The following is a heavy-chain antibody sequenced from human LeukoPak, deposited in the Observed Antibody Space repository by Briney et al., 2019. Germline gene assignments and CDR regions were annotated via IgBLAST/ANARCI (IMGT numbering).Heavy chain of an antibody. CDR3: ARDHWKDCSGGSCPSYLDY. CDR1: GGSISSYY. J-gene: IGHJ4*02. D-gene: IGHD2-15*01. CDR2: IYTSGST. Sequence: SETLSLTCTVSGGSISSYYWSWIRQPAGKGLEWIGRIYTSGSTNYNPSLKSRVTMSVDTSKNQFSLKLSSVTAADTAVYYCARDHWKDCSGGSCPSYLDYWGQGILVTVSS. V-gene: IGHV4-4*07.